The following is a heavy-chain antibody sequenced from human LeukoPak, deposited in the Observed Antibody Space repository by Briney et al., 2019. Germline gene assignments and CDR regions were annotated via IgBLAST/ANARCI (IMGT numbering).Heavy chain of an antibody. V-gene: IGHV3-48*03. Sequence: GGSLRHSCVAFGFSLSSYEMNWARQAPGEGLEWVSYISSSGNIIYYADSVKGRFTISRDNAKNSLYLQMNSLRVEDTAVYYCARDRKYTYGYYFDYWGQGALVTVSS. CDR1: GFSLSSYE. J-gene: IGHJ4*02. D-gene: IGHD5-18*01. CDR2: ISSSGNII. CDR3: ARDRKYTYGYYFDY.